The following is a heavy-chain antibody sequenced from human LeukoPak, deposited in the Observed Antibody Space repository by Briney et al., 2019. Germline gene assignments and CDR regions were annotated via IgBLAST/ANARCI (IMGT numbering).Heavy chain of an antibody. CDR3: SIDDYDRSGYFYFYS. D-gene: IGHD3-22*01. V-gene: IGHV3-33*01. CDR1: GFTFTNFG. Sequence: GRSLRLSCAASGFTFTNFGLNWVRQAPGKGLEWVAVIWYDGSKKYYADSVKGRFTISRDNSKNTLYLQMNSLRADDRSVYYCSIDDYDRSGYFYFYSWGQGTLVTVSS. J-gene: IGHJ4*02. CDR2: IWYDGSKK.